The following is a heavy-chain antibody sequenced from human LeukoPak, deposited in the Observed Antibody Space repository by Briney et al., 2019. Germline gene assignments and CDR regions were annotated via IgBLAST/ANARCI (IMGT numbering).Heavy chain of an antibody. V-gene: IGHV3-30*02. CDR1: GFTFTSFG. D-gene: IGHD7-27*01. CDR3: ARDFNWGFDY. J-gene: IGHJ4*02. CDR2: IRYDGNHQ. Sequence: GGSLKLSCVASGFTFTSFGMHWVRQAPGKGLQWVASIRYDGNHQFYADSVQGRFTISRDSSKNTVYVQMHSLRPEDTAVYYCARDFNWGFDYWGQGTLVTVSS.